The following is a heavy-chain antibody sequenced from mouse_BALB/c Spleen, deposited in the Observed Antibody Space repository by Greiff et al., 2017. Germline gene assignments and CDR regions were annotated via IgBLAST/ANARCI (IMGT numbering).Heavy chain of an antibody. CDR2: INPGSGGT. J-gene: IGHJ4*01. V-gene: IGHV1-54*01. CDR3: ARVRRPYAMDY. Sequence: QVQLQQSGAELVRPGTSVKVSCKASGYAFTNYLIEWVKQRPGQGLEWIGVINPGSGGTNYNEKFKGKATLTADKSSSTAYMQLSSLTSDDAAVYFCARVRRPYAMDYWGQGTSVTVSS. CDR1: GYAFTNYL.